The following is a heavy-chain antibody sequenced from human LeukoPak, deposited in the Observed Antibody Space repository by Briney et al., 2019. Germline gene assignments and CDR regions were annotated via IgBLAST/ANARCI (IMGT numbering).Heavy chain of an antibody. Sequence: NPSETLSLTFTVPGGCISSYYWSWIRQPPGKGLEWIGYIYYSGSTNYNPSLKSRVTISVDTSKNQFSLKLSSVTAADTAVYYCARDFLFWGQGTLVTVSS. CDR1: GGCISSYY. CDR3: ARDFLF. J-gene: IGHJ4*02. V-gene: IGHV4-59*01. CDR2: IYYSGST.